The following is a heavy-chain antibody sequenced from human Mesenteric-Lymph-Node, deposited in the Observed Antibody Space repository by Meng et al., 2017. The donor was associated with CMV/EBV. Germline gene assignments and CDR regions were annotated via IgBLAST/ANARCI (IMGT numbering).Heavy chain of an antibody. D-gene: IGHD6-13*01. V-gene: IGHV4-39*01. J-gene: IGHJ4*02. CDR3: ARRGAAAGTGVDY. CDR2: IYYSGST. CDR1: GDSIRTITYY. Sequence: VSGDSIRTITYYWGWIRQPPGRGLEWIGSIYYSGSTYYNPSLKSRVTISVDTSKNQFSLRLTSLTAADTAVYYCARRGAAAGTGVDYWGQGTLVTVSS.